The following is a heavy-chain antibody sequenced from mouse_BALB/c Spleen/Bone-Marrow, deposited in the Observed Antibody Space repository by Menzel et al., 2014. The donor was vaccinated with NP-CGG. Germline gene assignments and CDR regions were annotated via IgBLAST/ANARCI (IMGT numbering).Heavy chain of an antibody. V-gene: IGHV1S41*01. CDR2: IAPGSGST. J-gene: IGHJ4*01. Sequence: DPVKPGASVKLSCKAPGYTFTNYWINWIKQRPGQGLEWIGRIAPGSGSTYYNEMFKGKATLTVDTSSSIAYIQLSSLSSEDSAVYFCARGIYYGNYVYAMDYWGQGTSVTVSS. CDR1: GYTFTNYW. CDR3: ARGIYYGNYVYAMDY. D-gene: IGHD2-1*01.